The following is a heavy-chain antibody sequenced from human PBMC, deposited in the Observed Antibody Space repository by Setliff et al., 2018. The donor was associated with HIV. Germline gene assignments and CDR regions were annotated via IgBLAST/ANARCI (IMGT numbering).Heavy chain of an antibody. CDR3: ARRGRDGVLIVFATGFDP. CDR2: IFYTGNT. CDR1: GGSISSSAYY. D-gene: IGHD2-8*01. Sequence: SETLSLTCSVSGGSISSSAYYWGWIRQPPGKGLEWIGDIFYTGNTYYNPSLQSRVAISVDTSENQFSLKLNSVTAADTAVYYCARRGRDGVLIVFATGFDPWGQGAQVTVS. V-gene: IGHV4-39*01. J-gene: IGHJ5*02.